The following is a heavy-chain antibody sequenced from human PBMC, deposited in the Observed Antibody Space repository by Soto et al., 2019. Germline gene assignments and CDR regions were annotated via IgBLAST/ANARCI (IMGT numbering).Heavy chain of an antibody. Sequence: QITVKESGLTLVKPTETLTLTCTFSGFSLSTNGMGVGWIRQPPGKALERLALIYWDDDKRYNPSLRSSLTITEDTSKNQVDLTMTNMDPVDTATYYCARLTRCFYDLGRLWEKFDYWGQGTLVTVSS. D-gene: IGHD3-3*01. J-gene: IGHJ4*02. CDR3: ARLTRCFYDLGRLWEKFDY. V-gene: IGHV2-5*02. CDR1: GFSLSTNGMG. CDR2: IYWDDDK.